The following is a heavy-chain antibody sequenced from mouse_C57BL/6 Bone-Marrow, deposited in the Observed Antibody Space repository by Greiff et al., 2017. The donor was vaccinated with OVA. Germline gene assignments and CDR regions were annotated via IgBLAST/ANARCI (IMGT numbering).Heavy chain of an antibody. V-gene: IGHV2-2*01. Sequence: VQLQQSGPGLVQPSQSLSITCTVSGFSLTSYGVHWVRQSPGKGLEWLGVIWSGGSTDYNAAFISRLSISKDNYKSQVFFKMNSLQADDTAIYYCARTPQYYGSSYDYAMDYWGQGTSVTVSS. J-gene: IGHJ4*01. CDR1: GFSLTSYG. CDR3: ARTPQYYGSSYDYAMDY. D-gene: IGHD1-1*01. CDR2: IWSGGST.